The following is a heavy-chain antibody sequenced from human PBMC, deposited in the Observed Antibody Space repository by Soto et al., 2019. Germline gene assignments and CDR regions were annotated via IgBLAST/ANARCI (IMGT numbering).Heavy chain of an antibody. CDR1: GYTFTTYA. Sequence: ASVKVSCKASGYTFTTYAMHWVRQAPGQRLEWMGWINTGNGNTKYSQKFQGRVTITRDTSATSASTVYMELSSLRSEDTAVYYCARDVTAVNWFDPWGQGTLVTVSS. D-gene: IGHD2-21*02. J-gene: IGHJ5*02. CDR2: INTGNGNT. CDR3: ARDVTAVNWFDP. V-gene: IGHV1-3*04.